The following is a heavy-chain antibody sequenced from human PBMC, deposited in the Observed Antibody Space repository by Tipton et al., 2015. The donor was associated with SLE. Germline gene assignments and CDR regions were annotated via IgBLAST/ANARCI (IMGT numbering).Heavy chain of an antibody. CDR3: AKDLGDYDSSGYTFDY. Sequence: QLVQSGGDLVKPGGSLRLSCAASGFTFSSYSINWVRQAPGKGLEWVAVISYDGGNKYYADSVKGRFTISRDNSKNTLYLQMNSLRAEDTAVYYCAKDLGDYDSSGYTFDYWGQGTLVTVSS. D-gene: IGHD3-22*01. J-gene: IGHJ4*02. V-gene: IGHV3-30*18. CDR2: ISYDGGNK. CDR1: GFTFSSYS.